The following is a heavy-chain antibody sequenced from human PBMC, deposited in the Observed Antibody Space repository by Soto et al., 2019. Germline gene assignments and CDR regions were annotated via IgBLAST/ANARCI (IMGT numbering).Heavy chain of an antibody. CDR1: GGSFSGYY. J-gene: IGHJ6*02. Sequence: TCAVYGGSFSGYYWSWIRQPPGKGLEWIGAINHSGSTNYNPSLKSRVTISVDTSKIQFSLKLSSVTAADTAVYYCARGAKRGSSWYPGNYYYCMDVWGQGTTVTVSS. CDR3: ARGAKRGSSWYPGNYYYCMDV. D-gene: IGHD6-13*01. CDR2: INHSGST. V-gene: IGHV4-34*01.